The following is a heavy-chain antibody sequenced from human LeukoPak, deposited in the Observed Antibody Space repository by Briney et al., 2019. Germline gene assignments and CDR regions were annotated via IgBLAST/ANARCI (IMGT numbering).Heavy chain of an antibody. CDR3: AKAGLGGVTGYYYYYMDV. CDR2: ISYDGSNK. CDR1: GFTFSSYA. J-gene: IGHJ6*03. Sequence: GGSLRLSCAASGFTFSSYAMHWVRQAPGKGLEWVAVISYDGSNKYYADSVKGRFTISRDNSKNTLYLQMNSLRAEDTAVYYCAKAGLGGVTGYYYYYMDVWGKGTTVTVSS. V-gene: IGHV3-30*04. D-gene: IGHD3-16*01.